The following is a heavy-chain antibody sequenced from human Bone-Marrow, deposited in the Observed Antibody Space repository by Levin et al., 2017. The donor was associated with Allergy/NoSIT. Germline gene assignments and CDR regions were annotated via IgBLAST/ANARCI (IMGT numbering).Heavy chain of an antibody. V-gene: IGHV3-11*01. CDR2: ISGSGNTI. CDR3: ARDASPLEHAFDI. CDR1: GFTFSNYY. Sequence: TGGSLRLSCAASGFTFSNYYMSWIRQAPGKGLEWISLISGSGNTIYYADSVKGRFTISRDSAKNSLHLQMNSLRAEDTAIYYCARDASPLEHAFDIWGQGTMVTVSS. D-gene: IGHD1-1*01. J-gene: IGHJ3*02.